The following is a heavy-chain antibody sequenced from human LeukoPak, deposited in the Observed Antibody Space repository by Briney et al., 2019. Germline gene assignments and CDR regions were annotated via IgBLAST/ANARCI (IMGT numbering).Heavy chain of an antibody. D-gene: IGHD3-22*01. V-gene: IGHV3-23*01. CDR3: AKSGDISGYTTLGGIGY. J-gene: IGHJ4*02. CDR1: GFTFTSYA. CDR2: ISGSGGST. Sequence: GGSLRLSCAASGFTFTSYAMSWVRQAPGKGLEWVSTISGSGGSTYYADSVKRRFTISRDNSKNTLYLQMNSLRAEDTAVYYCAKSGDISGYTTLGGIGYWGQGTLVTVSS.